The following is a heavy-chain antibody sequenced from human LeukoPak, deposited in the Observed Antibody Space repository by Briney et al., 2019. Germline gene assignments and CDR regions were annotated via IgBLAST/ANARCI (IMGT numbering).Heavy chain of an antibody. Sequence: PGGSLRLSCAASGFTLSAYAMNWVRQAPGKGLEWVSGISGSGDGTYYADSVKGRFTISRDNAKNSLYLQMNSLRAEDTAVYYCARERTDILTGYYIDYWGQGTLVTVSS. D-gene: IGHD3-9*01. CDR2: ISGSGDGT. CDR3: ARERTDILTGYYIDY. J-gene: IGHJ4*02. V-gene: IGHV3-21*04. CDR1: GFTLSAYA.